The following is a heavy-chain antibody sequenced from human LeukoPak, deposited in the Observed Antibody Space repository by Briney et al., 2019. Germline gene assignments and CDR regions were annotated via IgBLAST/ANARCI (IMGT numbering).Heavy chain of an antibody. CDR3: ATDHYYDGRGRFDP. V-gene: IGHV4-39*07. D-gene: IGHD3-16*01. J-gene: IGHJ5*02. CDR2: VYFDGGT. CDR1: GGSVTSGTYN. Sequence: SETLSLTCSVSGGSVTSGTYNWGWIRQPPGKGLEWIGSVYFDGGTHYKPSLQSRVTISVDTSKNQFSLRLSSVTAADTALYYCATDHYYDGRGRFDPWGQGTLVTVSS.